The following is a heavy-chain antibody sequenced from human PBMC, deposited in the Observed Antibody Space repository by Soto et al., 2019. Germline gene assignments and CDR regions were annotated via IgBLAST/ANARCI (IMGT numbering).Heavy chain of an antibody. D-gene: IGHD3-16*01. V-gene: IGHV3-9*01. CDR1: GFPFDDYA. CDR3: IRGRLGLVQT. J-gene: IGHJ1*01. Sequence: EVQLVESGGGVVQPGRSLRLSCVASGFPFDDYAMHWVRQAPGKCLEWVAGITWCGGTRDYADSVKGRFTISRDNAKNAVYLQMDSLRVEDTALDYCIRGRLGLVQTWGRCTQVTVSS. CDR2: ITWCGGTR.